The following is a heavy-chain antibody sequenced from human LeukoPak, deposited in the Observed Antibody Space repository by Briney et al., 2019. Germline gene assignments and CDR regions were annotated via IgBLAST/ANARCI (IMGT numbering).Heavy chain of an antibody. D-gene: IGHD6-13*01. Sequence: PRASVKVSCKASGYTFTSYYMHWVRQAPGQGLEWMGIINPSGGSTSYAQKFQGRVTMTRDTSTSTVYMELSSLRSEDTAVYYCARGMVDSSSWYWGAFDIWGQGTMVTVSS. J-gene: IGHJ3*02. CDR2: INPSGGST. CDR1: GYTFTSYY. CDR3: ARGMVDSSSWYWGAFDI. V-gene: IGHV1-46*01.